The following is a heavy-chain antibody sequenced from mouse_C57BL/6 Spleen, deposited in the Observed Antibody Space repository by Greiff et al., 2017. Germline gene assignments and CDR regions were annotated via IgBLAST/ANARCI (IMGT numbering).Heavy chain of an antibody. CDR2: IYPGAGDT. CDR1: GYAFSSYW. V-gene: IGHV1-80*01. D-gene: IGHD1-1*01. Sequence: QVQLQQSGAELVKPGASVKISCKASGYAFSSYWMNWVKQRPGKGLEWIGQIYPGAGDTNYNGKFKGKATLTADKSSRTAYMQLSSLTSEDSAVYYCERWEMTTVVEETYYVDDWGQGTTLTVSS. CDR3: ERWEMTTVVEETYYVDD. J-gene: IGHJ2*01.